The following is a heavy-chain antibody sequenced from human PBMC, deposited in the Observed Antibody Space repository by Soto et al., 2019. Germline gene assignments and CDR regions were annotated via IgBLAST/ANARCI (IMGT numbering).Heavy chain of an antibody. CDR1: GFTFSTYT. J-gene: IGHJ4*02. Sequence: GGSLRLACAASGFTFSTYTMNWVRQAPGKGLEWVSSISSTSTYIYYADSLKGRFTISRDNAKNSLYLQMNSLRAEDTAVYYCAREGSYWNDVGPDWGQGTLVTVSS. V-gene: IGHV3-21*01. CDR3: AREGSYWNDVGPD. CDR2: ISSTSTYI. D-gene: IGHD1-1*01.